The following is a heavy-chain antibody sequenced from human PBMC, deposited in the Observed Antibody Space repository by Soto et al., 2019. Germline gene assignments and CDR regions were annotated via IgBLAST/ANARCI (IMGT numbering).Heavy chain of an antibody. CDR1: GFSFSYFA. V-gene: IGHV3-23*01. CDR3: AKDRGGSGWSTLDH. Sequence: EVQLLESGGSLVHPGGSLRLSWAASGFSFSYFAMSWVRQAPGKGLEWVAAISGSGGNTYYADSVKGRFTISRDNSKNTLFLQMNSLRDEDTAVYYCAKDRGGSGWSTLDHWGQGTLVTVSS. J-gene: IGHJ4*02. D-gene: IGHD6-19*01. CDR2: ISGSGGNT.